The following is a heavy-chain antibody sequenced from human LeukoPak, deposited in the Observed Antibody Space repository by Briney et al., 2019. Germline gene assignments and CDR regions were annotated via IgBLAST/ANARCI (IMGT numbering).Heavy chain of an antibody. Sequence: GGSLRLSCKASGFIFGDYAMSWFRQAPGKGLEWVGFIRSETYGGTTEYAASVKGRFTISRDDSKSIAYLQMNGLKTEDTALYCCSRPVGATYYFDYWGQGTLVTVSS. J-gene: IGHJ4*02. CDR2: IRSETYGGTT. CDR3: SRPVGATYYFDY. CDR1: GFIFGDYA. D-gene: IGHD1-26*01. V-gene: IGHV3-49*03.